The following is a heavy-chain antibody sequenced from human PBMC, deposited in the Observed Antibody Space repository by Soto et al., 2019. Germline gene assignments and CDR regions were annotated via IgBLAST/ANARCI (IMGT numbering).Heavy chain of an antibody. J-gene: IGHJ4*02. CDR3: ARAPAWGSLDY. CDR2: INPVESEK. D-gene: IGHD7-27*01. Sequence: EVQLVESGGGLVQPGGSLILSCAASGFTFSNSWMSWVRQAPGKGLEWVADINPVESEKYYVDSVKGRFTVSRDNAKNSLYLQMNSLRFQDTAWYYCARAPAWGSLDYWGLGTLVTVSS. CDR1: GFTFSNSW. V-gene: IGHV3-7*01.